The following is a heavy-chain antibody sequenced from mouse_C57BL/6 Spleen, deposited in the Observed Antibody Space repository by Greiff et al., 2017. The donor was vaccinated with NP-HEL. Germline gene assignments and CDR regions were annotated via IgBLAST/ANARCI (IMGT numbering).Heavy chain of an antibody. D-gene: IGHD2-4*01. CDR3: ASYDYDGRGFAY. CDR1: GYAFSSSW. V-gene: IGHV1-82*01. J-gene: IGHJ3*01. Sequence: QVQLQQSGPELVKPGASVKNSCKASGYAFSSSWMNWVKQRPGKGLEWIGRIYPGDGDTNYNGKFKGKATLTADKSSSTAYMQLSSLTSEDSAVYFCASYDYDGRGFAYWGQGTLVTVSA. CDR2: IYPGDGDT.